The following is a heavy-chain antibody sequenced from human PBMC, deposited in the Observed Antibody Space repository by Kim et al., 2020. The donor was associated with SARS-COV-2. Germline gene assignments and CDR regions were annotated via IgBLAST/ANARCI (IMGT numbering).Heavy chain of an antibody. CDR1: GFTFSSYS. Sequence: GGSLRLSCAASGFTFSSYSMNWVRQAPGKGLEWVSSISSGSSYIYYADSVKGRFTISRDNAKNSLYLQMNSLRAEDTAVYYCARDSFSSSGYEDYYYGIDVWGQGTTVTVSS. D-gene: IGHD6-13*01. CDR2: ISSGSSYI. V-gene: IGHV3-21*01. CDR3: ARDSFSSSGYEDYYYGIDV. J-gene: IGHJ6*02.